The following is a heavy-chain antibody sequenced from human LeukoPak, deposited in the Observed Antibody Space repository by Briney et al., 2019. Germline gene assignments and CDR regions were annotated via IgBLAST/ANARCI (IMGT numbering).Heavy chain of an antibody. CDR2: IWYDGSNK. D-gene: IGHD3-10*01. Sequence: GGSLRLSCAASGFTFSSYGMHWVRQAPGKGLEWVAVIWYDGSNKYYADSVKGRFTISRDNSKNTLYLQMNSLRAEDTAVYYCARWTPKGKYYFDYWGQGTLVTVSS. V-gene: IGHV3-33*08. CDR1: GFTFSSYG. J-gene: IGHJ4*02. CDR3: ARWTPKGKYYFDY.